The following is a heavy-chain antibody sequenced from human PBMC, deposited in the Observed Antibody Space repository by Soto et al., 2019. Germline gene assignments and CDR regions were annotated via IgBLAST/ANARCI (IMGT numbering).Heavy chain of an antibody. CDR3: ARDDVLGDGGRCYGVPLDG. CDR1: GFTVSSKY. J-gene: IGHJ6*04. Sequence: EVQLVESGGGLVQPGGSLRLSCAASGFTVSSKYMSWVRQSPGKGLEWVSLIQSGGPTYYADSVKGRCTISRDTSENTVHLQMDSLRAEDTAVYYWARDDVLGDGGRCYGVPLDGWGKGTTVTVAS. CDR2: IQSGGPT. D-gene: IGHD2-15*01. V-gene: IGHV3-66*01.